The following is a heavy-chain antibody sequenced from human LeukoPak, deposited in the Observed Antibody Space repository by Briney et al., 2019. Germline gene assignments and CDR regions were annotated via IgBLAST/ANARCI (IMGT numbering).Heavy chain of an antibody. CDR1: GFTFSTYA. J-gene: IGHJ3*02. CDR3: ARAVYGFDAFDI. V-gene: IGHV3-23*01. D-gene: IGHD4-17*01. CDR2: ISDSGGST. Sequence: PGGSLRLSCAASGFTFSTYAMSWVRQAPGKGLEWVSSISDSGGSTYYADSVKGRFTISRDNAKNSLYLQMNSLRAEDTAVYYCARAVYGFDAFDIWGQGTMVTVSS.